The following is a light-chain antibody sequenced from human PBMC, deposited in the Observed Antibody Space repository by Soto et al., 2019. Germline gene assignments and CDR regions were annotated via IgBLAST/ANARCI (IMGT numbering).Light chain of an antibody. J-gene: IGKJ1*01. Sequence: DIQMTQSPSFLSASVGDRVTITCRASQSISTYLHWYQQKPGKAPKLLIYKASSLESGVPSRFSGSGSGTEFTLTISSLQPDDFATYYCQQYNSYSPWTFGQGTKVDI. V-gene: IGKV1-5*03. CDR3: QQYNSYSPWT. CDR2: KAS. CDR1: QSISTY.